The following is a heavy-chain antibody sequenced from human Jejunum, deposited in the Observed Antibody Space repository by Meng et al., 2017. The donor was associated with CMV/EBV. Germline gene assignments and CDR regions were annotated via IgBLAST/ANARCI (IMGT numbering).Heavy chain of an antibody. CDR2: ISANGGRT. V-gene: IGHV3-23*01. CDR1: TVSRYA. Sequence: TVSRYARSWVSQARGKGLEWVSDISANGGRTHYADFMKGRFTISRDNSKNTLTLQMNSLRAEDTALYYCAKGPAFYFVSGSSNWFDPWGQGTLVTVSS. CDR3: AKGPAFYFVSGSSNWFDP. D-gene: IGHD3-10*01. J-gene: IGHJ5*02.